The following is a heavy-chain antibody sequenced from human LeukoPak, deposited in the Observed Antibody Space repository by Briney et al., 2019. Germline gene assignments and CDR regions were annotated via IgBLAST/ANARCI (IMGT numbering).Heavy chain of an antibody. Sequence: GGSLRLSCAASGFTFSSYSMNWVRQAPGKGLEWVLSISSSSSYIYYADSVKGRFTISRDNAKNSLYLQMNSLRAEDTAVYYCARDISSIVGATQYYFDYWGQGTLVTVSS. V-gene: IGHV3-21*01. CDR1: GFTFSSYS. CDR2: ISSSSSYI. CDR3: ARDISSIVGATQYYFDY. D-gene: IGHD1-26*01. J-gene: IGHJ4*02.